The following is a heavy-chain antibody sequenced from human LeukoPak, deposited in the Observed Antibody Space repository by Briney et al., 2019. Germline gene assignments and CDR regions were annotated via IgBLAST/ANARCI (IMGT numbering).Heavy chain of an antibody. J-gene: IGHJ6*02. CDR2: INHSGST. D-gene: IGHD6-13*01. V-gene: IGHV4-34*01. CDR3: ARIPGYSSSWYARGAYYYYGMDV. Sequence: SETLSLTCTVSGGSISSYYWSWIRQPPGKGLEWIGEINHSGSTNYNPSLKSRVTISVDTSKNQFSLKLSSVTAADTAVYYCARIPGYSSSWYARGAYYYYGMDVWGQGTTVTVSS. CDR1: GGSISSYY.